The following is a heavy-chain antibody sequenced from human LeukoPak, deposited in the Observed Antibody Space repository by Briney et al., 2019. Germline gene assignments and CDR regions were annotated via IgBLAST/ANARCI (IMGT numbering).Heavy chain of an antibody. V-gene: IGHV1-18*01. CDR2: ISAYNGNT. CDR3: ARVHSSGWEFGDP. CDR1: GYTFTSYG. D-gene: IGHD6-19*01. Sequence: ASVKVSCKASGYTFTSYGISWVRQAPGQGREGMGWISAYNGNTNYAQKLQGRVTMTTDTSTSTAYMELRSLRSDDTAVYYCARVHSSGWEFGDPWGQGTLVTVSS. J-gene: IGHJ5*02.